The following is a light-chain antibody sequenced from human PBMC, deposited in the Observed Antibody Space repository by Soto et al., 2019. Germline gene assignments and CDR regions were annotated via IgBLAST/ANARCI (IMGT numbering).Light chain of an antibody. CDR2: TAS. CDR3: QQSQRT. V-gene: IGKV1-5*03. CDR1: QNITRW. J-gene: IGKJ1*01. Sequence: DIQMTQSPSSLSASVGDRVTITCRASQNITRWLAWYQRKSGKAPKFLIYTASSLESGVPSRFSGCGSGTEITVTISGLQPDDFATYSCQQSQRTFGQGT.